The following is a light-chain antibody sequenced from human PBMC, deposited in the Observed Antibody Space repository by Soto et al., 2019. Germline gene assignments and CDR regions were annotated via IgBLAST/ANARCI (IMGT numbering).Light chain of an antibody. J-gene: IGLJ3*02. CDR2: SIN. CDR1: YSNIGSNF. V-gene: IGLV1-44*01. CDR3: SSWDDSLDGPV. Sequence: QSVLTQPPSASATPGQTVTISCSGRYSNIGSNFVSWYQRLPGTAPKLLIYSINQRRSGVPDRFSGSKSGTSASLTISGLQSEDEADYYCSSWDDSLDGPVFGGGTKVTVL.